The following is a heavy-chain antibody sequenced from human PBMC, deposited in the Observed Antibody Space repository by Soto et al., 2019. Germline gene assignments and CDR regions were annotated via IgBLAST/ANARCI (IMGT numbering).Heavy chain of an antibody. D-gene: IGHD3-3*01. CDR3: ARDSRITIFGVVLPPYYYGMDV. CDR1: GFTVSNNY. CDR2: IYSGGST. V-gene: IGHV3-66*01. Sequence: GGSLRLSCAASGFTVSNNYMSWVRQAPGKGLEWVSIIYSGGSTYYADSVKGRFTISRDNSKNTLYLQMNSLRAEDTAVYYCARDSRITIFGVVLPPYYYGMDVWGQGTTVTVSS. J-gene: IGHJ6*02.